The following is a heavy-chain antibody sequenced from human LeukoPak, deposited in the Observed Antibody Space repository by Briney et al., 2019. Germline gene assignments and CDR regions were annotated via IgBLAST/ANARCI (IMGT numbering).Heavy chain of an antibody. Sequence: SETLSLTCTVSGGSISSYYWSWIRQPPGKGLEWIGYIYYSGSTNYNPSLKSRVTISVDTSKNQFSLKLSSVTAADTAVYYCARSTPGLVRRPFDYWGQGTLVTVSS. V-gene: IGHV4-59*08. CDR2: IYYSGST. J-gene: IGHJ4*02. CDR1: GGSISSYY. CDR3: ARSTPGLVRRPFDY. D-gene: IGHD6-19*01.